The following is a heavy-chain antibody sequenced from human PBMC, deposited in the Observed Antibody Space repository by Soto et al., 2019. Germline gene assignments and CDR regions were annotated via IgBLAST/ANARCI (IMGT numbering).Heavy chain of an antibody. Sequence: LVKVSCKASGGTFSSYAISWVRQAPGQGLEWMGGIIPIFGTANYAQKFQGRVTITADESTSTAYMELSSLRSEDTAVYYCARITIFGVVPPYYYYGMDVWGQGTTVTVSS. CDR3: ARITIFGVVPPYYYYGMDV. CDR2: IIPIFGTA. D-gene: IGHD3-3*01. V-gene: IGHV1-69*13. CDR1: GGTFSSYA. J-gene: IGHJ6*02.